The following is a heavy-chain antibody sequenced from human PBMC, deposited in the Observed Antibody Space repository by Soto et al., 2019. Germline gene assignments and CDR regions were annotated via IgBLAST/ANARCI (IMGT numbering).Heavy chain of an antibody. Sequence: GGSLRLSCAASGFTFSSYAMSWVRQAPGKGLEWVSAISGSGGSTYYADSVKGRFTISRDNSKNTLYLQMNSLRAEDMAVYYCAKQSRLGGSGYYFDAFDIWGQGTMVTVSS. V-gene: IGHV3-23*01. CDR3: AKQSRLGGSGYYFDAFDI. CDR1: GFTFSSYA. CDR2: ISGSGGST. D-gene: IGHD3-22*01. J-gene: IGHJ3*02.